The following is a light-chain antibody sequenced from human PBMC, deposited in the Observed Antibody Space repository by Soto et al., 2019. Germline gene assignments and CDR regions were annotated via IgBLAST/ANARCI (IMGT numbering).Light chain of an antibody. CDR2: ENN. Sequence: QSVLTQPPSVSAAPGQKVTISCSGSSSNIGNNYVSWYQQLPGTAPKLLIYENNKRSSGIPDRFSGSKSGTSATLGITGLQTGDEADYYCGTWDSSLGVFGTGTRSPS. CDR1: SSNIGNNY. J-gene: IGLJ1*01. V-gene: IGLV1-51*02. CDR3: GTWDSSLGV.